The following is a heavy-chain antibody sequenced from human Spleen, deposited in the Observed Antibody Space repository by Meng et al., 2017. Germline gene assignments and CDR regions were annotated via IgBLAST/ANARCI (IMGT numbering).Heavy chain of an antibody. CDR3: ARDKGTRHYYYYYGMDV. J-gene: IGHJ6*02. CDR2: INPNSGGT. Sequence: ASVKVSCKASGYTFTDYYMHWVRQAPGQGLEWMGRINPNSGGTNYAQKFQGRVTMTRDTSISTAYMELSRLRSDDTAVYYCARDKGTRHYYYYYGMDVWGQGTTVTVSS. CDR1: GYTFTDYY. D-gene: IGHD1/OR15-1a*01. V-gene: IGHV1-2*06.